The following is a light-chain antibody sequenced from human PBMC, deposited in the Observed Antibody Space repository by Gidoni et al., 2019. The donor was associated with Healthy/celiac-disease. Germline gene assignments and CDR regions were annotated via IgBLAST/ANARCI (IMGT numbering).Light chain of an antibody. Sequence: DIQMTKSPSTLSASVGDRVTITCRASQRISSWLAWYQQKPGKAPKLLIYKASSLESGVPSRFSGSGSGTEFTLTISSLQPDDFATYYCQQYNSYWTFGQXTKVEIK. J-gene: IGKJ1*01. CDR1: QRISSW. CDR2: KAS. CDR3: QQYNSYWT. V-gene: IGKV1-5*03.